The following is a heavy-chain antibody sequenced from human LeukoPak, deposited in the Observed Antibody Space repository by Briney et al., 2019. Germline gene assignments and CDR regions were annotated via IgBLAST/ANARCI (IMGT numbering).Heavy chain of an antibody. CDR3: VRAREPLVYTYYFDY. CDR2: IYTSGST. Sequence: SETLSLTCTVSGGSISSGSYYWSWIRQPAGKGLEWIGRIYTSGSTNYNPSLKSRVTISVDTSKNQFSLKLSSVTAADTAVYYCVRAREPLVYTYYFDYWGQGTLVTVSS. D-gene: IGHD1-14*01. V-gene: IGHV4-61*02. J-gene: IGHJ4*02. CDR1: GGSISSGSYY.